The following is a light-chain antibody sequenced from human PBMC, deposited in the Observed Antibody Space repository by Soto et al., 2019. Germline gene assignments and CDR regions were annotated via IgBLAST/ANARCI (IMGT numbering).Light chain of an antibody. Sequence: DIQLTQSPSFLSASVGDRVTITFRASQGISSYLAWYQQKPGKAPKLLIYAASTLQSGVPSRFSGSGSGTEFTLTISSLQTDDFSTYYCQQYHSYWTFGQGTKVDIK. CDR1: QGISSY. V-gene: IGKV1-9*01. J-gene: IGKJ1*01. CDR2: AAS. CDR3: QQYHSYWT.